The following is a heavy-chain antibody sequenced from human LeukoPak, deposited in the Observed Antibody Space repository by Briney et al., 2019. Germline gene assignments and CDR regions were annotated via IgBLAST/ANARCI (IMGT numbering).Heavy chain of an antibody. CDR2: IKQDGSEK. V-gene: IGHV3-7*01. D-gene: IGHD6-19*01. J-gene: IGHJ4*02. Sequence: PGGSLRLSCAASGFTFSSYWMSWVRQAPGKGLEWVANIKQDGSEKYYVDSVKGRFTISRDNAKNSLYLQMNSLRAEDTAVYYCARAPGIAVAGTYPAPGAFDYWGQGTLVTVSS. CDR3: ARAPGIAVAGTYPAPGAFDY. CDR1: GFTFSSYW.